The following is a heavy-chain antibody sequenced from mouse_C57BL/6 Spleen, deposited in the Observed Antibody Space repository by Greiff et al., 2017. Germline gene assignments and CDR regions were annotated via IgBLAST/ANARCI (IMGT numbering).Heavy chain of an antibody. CDR2: IWSGGST. D-gene: IGHD2-5*01. Sequence: VKLVASGPGLVQPSQSLSITCTVSGFSLTSYGVHWVRQPPGKGLEWLGVIWSGGSTDYNAAFISRLSISKDNSKSQVFFKMNSLQADDTAIYYCAKKGSYYSNPYAMDYWGQGTSVTVSS. CDR1: GFSLTSYG. CDR3: AKKGSYYSNPYAMDY. V-gene: IGHV2-4*01. J-gene: IGHJ4*01.